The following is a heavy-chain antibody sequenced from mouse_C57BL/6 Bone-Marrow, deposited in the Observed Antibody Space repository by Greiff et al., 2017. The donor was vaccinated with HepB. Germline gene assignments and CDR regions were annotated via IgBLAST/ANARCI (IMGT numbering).Heavy chain of an antibody. J-gene: IGHJ2*01. Sequence: QVQLQQSGAELARPGASVKLSCKASGYTFTSYGISWVKQRTGQGLEWIGEIYPRSGNTYYNEKFKGKATLTADKSSSTAYMGLRSLTSEDSAVYFCALIYYDYDGGLFFDYGGQVTTLTVSS. CDR3: ALIYYDYDGGLFFDY. V-gene: IGHV1-81*01. D-gene: IGHD2-4*01. CDR2: IYPRSGNT. CDR1: GYTFTSYG.